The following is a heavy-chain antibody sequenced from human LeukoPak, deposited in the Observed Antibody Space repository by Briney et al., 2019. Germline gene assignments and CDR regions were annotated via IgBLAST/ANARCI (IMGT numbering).Heavy chain of an antibody. J-gene: IGHJ5*02. D-gene: IGHD3-3*01. CDR2: IYYSGST. Sequence: TSETLSLTCSVSGGSISSYYWSWIRQPPGKGLEWIGYIYYSGSTNYNPSLKSRVTISVDTSKNQFSLKLSSVTAADTAVYYCARELGWLGFDPWGQGTLVTVSS. CDR3: ARELGWLGFDP. CDR1: GGSISSYY. V-gene: IGHV4-59*01.